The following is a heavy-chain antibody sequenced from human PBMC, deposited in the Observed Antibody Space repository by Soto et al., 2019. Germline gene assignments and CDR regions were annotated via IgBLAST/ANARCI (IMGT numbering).Heavy chain of an antibody. CDR2: INHSGST. CDR1: GGSFSGYY. D-gene: IGHD3-22*01. J-gene: IGHJ5*02. CDR3: ARGRRNYYDSSGSLGWFDP. V-gene: IGHV4-34*01. Sequence: QVQLQQWGAGLLKPSETLSLTCAVYGGSFSGYYWSWIRQPPGKGLEWIGEINHSGSTNYNPSLKSRVTISVDTSKTQFSLKLSSVTAADTAVYYCARGRRNYYDSSGSLGWFDPWGQGTLVTVSS.